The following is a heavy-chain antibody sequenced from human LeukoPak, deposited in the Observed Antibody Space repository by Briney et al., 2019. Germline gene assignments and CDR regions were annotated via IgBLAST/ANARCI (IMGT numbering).Heavy chain of an antibody. CDR3: ARDAATDDAFDI. D-gene: IGHD6-13*01. CDR2: IYSGGST. V-gene: IGHV3-53*01. J-gene: IGHJ3*02. Sequence: GGSLRLSCAASGFTFSSYAMSWVRQAPGKGLEWVSVIYSGGSTYYADSVKGRFTISRDNSKNTLYLQMNSLRAEDTAVYYCARDAATDDAFDIWGQGTMVTVSS. CDR1: GFTFSSYA.